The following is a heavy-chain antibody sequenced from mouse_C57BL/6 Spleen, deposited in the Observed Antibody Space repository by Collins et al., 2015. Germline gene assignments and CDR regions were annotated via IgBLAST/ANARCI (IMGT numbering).Heavy chain of an antibody. Sequence: QVQLQQPGAELVKPGASVKLSCKASGYTFTSYWMQWVKQRPGQGLEWIGEIDPSDSYTNYNQKFKGKATLTVDTSSSTAYMQLSSLTSEDSAVYYCARYTTVVDYAMDYWGQGTSVTVSS. D-gene: IGHD1-1*01. CDR1: GYTFTSYW. V-gene: IGHV1-50*01. J-gene: IGHJ4*01. CDR3: ARYTTVVDYAMDY. CDR2: IDPSDSYT.